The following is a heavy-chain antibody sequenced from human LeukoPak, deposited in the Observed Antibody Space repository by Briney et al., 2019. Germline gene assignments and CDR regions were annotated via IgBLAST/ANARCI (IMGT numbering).Heavy chain of an antibody. CDR1: GYILTNYG. D-gene: IGHD2-8*01. CDR3: ARFFCDNGVCHRAFDI. J-gene: IGHJ3*02. Sequence: GASVKVSCKASGYILTNYGITWVRQAPGQGLEGMGWISGYNADTDSAQKVQGRLTMTTDTTTHTAYMELRSLRSDDTAVYYCARFFCDNGVCHRAFDIWGQGTMVTVSS. CDR2: ISGYNADT. V-gene: IGHV1-18*01.